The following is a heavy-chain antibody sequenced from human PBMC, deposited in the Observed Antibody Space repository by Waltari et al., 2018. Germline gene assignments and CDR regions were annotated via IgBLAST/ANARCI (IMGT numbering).Heavy chain of an antibody. J-gene: IGHJ5*02. Sequence: QVHLVQSGAEVKKPGASVKVSCKASGYSLTGHYMHWLRQAPGQWLEWMGWINPKRGETEYARKFQGRVTMTRDTSIGEAYMDLSSLRPDDTALYYCARDRQLGPYSWFDPWGQGTLVTVSA. V-gene: IGHV1-2*02. D-gene: IGHD4-4*01. CDR3: ARDRQLGPYSWFDP. CDR2: INPKRGET. CDR1: GYSLTGHY.